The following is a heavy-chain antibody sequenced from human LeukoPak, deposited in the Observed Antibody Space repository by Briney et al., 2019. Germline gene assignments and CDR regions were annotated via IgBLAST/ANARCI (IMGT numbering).Heavy chain of an antibody. V-gene: IGHV4-4*07. J-gene: IGHJ3*02. CDR1: GGSISSYY. CDR3: ARGSSVVAPGAFDI. CDR2: IYTSGST. Sequence: KPSETLSLTCTVSGGSISSYYWSWIRQPAGKGLEWIGRIYTSGSTNYNPSLKSRVTISVDTSKNQFSLKLSSVTAAGTAVYYCARGSSVVAPGAFDIWGQGTMVTVSS. D-gene: IGHD2-15*01.